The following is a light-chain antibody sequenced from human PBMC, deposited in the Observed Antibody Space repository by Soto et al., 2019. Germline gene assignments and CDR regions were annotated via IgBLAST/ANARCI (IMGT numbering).Light chain of an antibody. CDR3: CSYTTSSTLV. Sequence: QSVLTQPASVSGSPGQSITISCTGTSSDIGSYNYVAWYQQFPGKTPKLIIYEVSNRPSGLSNRFSASKSGNTASLTISGLQAEDAAHYYCCSYTTSSTLVFGTGTKVTVL. CDR1: SSDIGSYNY. J-gene: IGLJ1*01. CDR2: EVS. V-gene: IGLV2-14*01.